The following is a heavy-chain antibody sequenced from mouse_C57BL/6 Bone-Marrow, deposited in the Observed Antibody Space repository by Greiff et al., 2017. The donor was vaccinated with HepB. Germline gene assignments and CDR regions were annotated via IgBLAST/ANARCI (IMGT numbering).Heavy chain of an antibody. D-gene: IGHD1-1*01. CDR3: ARSCFITTVVGAY. Sequence: VQLQQPGAELVKPGASVKLSCKASGYTFTSYWLQWVKKRPGQGLEWIGEIDPSDSYTNYNQKFKGKATLTVDTSSSTAYMQLSSLTSEDSAVYYCARSCFITTVVGAYWGQGTLVTVSA. CDR1: GYTFTSYW. J-gene: IGHJ3*01. CDR2: IDPSDSYT. V-gene: IGHV1-50*01.